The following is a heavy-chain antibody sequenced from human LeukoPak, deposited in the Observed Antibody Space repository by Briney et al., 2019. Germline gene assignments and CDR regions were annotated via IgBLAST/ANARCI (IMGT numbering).Heavy chain of an antibody. J-gene: IGHJ4*02. CDR1: GGSISSSSYY. CDR2: IYYSGST. CDR3: ARRLRGRIFGFDY. D-gene: IGHD3-3*02. V-gene: IGHV4-39*01. Sequence: PSETLSLTCTVSGGSISSSSYYWGWIRQPPGKGLEWIGSIYYSGSTYYNPSLKSRVTISVDTSKNQFSLKLSSVTAADTAVYYCARRLRGRIFGFDYWGQGTLVTVSS.